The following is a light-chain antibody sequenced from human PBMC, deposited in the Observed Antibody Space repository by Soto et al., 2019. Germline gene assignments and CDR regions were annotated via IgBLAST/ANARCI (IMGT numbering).Light chain of an antibody. CDR1: QSISNNY. V-gene: IGKV3-20*01. CDR3: QQYVSSALT. J-gene: IGKJ4*01. Sequence: EIVLTQSPGTLSLSPGERATLSCRASQSISNNYLAWYQQKPGQAPRFLIYGASSRASGIPDWFSGSGSGTDFTLTISRLEPEDFAVYYCQQYVSSALTFGVGTKVEIK. CDR2: GAS.